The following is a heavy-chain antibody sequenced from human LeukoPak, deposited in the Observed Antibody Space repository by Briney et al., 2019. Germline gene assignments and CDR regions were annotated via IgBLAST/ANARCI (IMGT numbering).Heavy chain of an antibody. J-gene: IGHJ6*03. CDR3: ARVLPDSSGYYKSYYYYMDV. CDR2: ISSSSGYI. D-gene: IGHD3-22*01. V-gene: IGHV3-21*01. Sequence: GGSLRLSCAASGFTFSSYSINWVRQAPGKGLEWVSSISSSSGYIYYADSVKGRFTISRDNAKNTLYLQMNSLRAEDTAVYYCARVLPDSSGYYKSYYYYMDVWGKGTTVTVSS. CDR1: GFTFSSYS.